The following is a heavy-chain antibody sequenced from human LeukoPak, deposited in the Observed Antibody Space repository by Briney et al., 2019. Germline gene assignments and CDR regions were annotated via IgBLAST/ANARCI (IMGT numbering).Heavy chain of an antibody. Sequence: GALRLSCAASGFTFSSYSMNWVRQTPGKGLEWVSYISSSSSTIYYADSVKGRFTISRDNAKNSLYLQMNSLRAEDTAVYYCEVNIVVVPAAHADDIWGQGTMVTVSS. CDR1: GFTFSSYS. J-gene: IGHJ3*02. D-gene: IGHD2-2*01. CDR3: EVNIVVVPAAHADDI. CDR2: ISSSSSTI. V-gene: IGHV3-48*01.